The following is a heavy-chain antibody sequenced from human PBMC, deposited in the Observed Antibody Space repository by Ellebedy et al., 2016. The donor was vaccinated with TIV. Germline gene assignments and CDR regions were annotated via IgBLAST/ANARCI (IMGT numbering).Heavy chain of an antibody. D-gene: IGHD2-8*02. CDR1: VGSFSGYY. CDR2: INHSGST. Sequence: SETLSLXXAVYVGSFSGYYWSWIRQSPGKGLEWIGEINHSGSTNYNPSLESRVTISIDTPKNQFSLQLNSVTAADTAVYYCARVLVLYAALDYWGQGTLVTVSS. V-gene: IGHV4-34*01. CDR3: ARVLVLYAALDY. J-gene: IGHJ4*02.